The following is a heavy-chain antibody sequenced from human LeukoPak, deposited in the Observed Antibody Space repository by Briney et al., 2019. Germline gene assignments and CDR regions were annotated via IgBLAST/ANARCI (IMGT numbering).Heavy chain of an antibody. Sequence: SETLSLTCTVSGGSVSSGSYYWSWIPQPPGKGLEGFGYNYYRRNTNYNLSLKRRVPISVDTSKNQLSLKLISVTAADTDVYHCARDPYCSSTRCYYHYGMDVWGKGTTVTVSS. V-gene: IGHV4-61*01. CDR2: NYYRRNT. D-gene: IGHD2-2*01. CDR3: ARDPYCSSTRCYYHYGMDV. CDR1: GGSVSSGSYY. J-gene: IGHJ6*04.